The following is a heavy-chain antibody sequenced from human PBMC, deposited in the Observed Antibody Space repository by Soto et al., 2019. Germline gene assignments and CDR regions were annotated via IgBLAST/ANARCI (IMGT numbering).Heavy chain of an antibody. CDR1: GFTFSSYS. Sequence: GGSLRLSCAASGFTFSSYSMNWVRQAPGKGLEWVSSISSSSSYIYYADSVKGRFTISRDNAKNSLYLRMNSLRAEDTAVYYCARDSRYYYDSSGYYWGQGTLVTVSS. J-gene: IGHJ4*02. V-gene: IGHV3-21*01. CDR3: ARDSRYYYDSSGYY. CDR2: ISSSSSYI. D-gene: IGHD3-22*01.